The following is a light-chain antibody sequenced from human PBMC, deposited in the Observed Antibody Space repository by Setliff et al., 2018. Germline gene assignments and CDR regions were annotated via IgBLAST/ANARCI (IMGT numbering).Light chain of an antibody. J-gene: IGLJ2*01. CDR2: DVS. V-gene: IGLV2-14*01. CDR1: SSDVCGYNY. Sequence: QSVLAQPASVSGSPGQSITISCTGTSSDVCGYNYVSWYQQHPGKAPKLLIYDVSKRPSGVSNRFSGSKSGNTASLTLSGLQAEDEADYYCSSYTSSRTVVVCGGGT. CDR3: SSYTSSRTVVV.